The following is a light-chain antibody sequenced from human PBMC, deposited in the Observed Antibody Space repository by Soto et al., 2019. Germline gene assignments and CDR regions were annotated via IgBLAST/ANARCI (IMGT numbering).Light chain of an antibody. CDR2: GNS. Sequence: QSVLTQPPSVSGAPGQRVTISCTGSSSNIGAGYDVHWYQQLPGTAPKLLIYGNSNRPSGVPDRFSGSKSDTSASLAITGLQAEDEADYYCQSYDSSLSLYVFGTGTKLTVL. V-gene: IGLV1-40*01. J-gene: IGLJ1*01. CDR3: QSYDSSLSLYV. CDR1: SSNIGAGYD.